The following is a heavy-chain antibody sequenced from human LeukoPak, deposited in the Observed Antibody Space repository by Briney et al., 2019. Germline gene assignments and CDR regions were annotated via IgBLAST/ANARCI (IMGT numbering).Heavy chain of an antibody. J-gene: IGHJ4*02. D-gene: IGHD6-19*01. CDR3: TTGSSGWYGHYFDY. Sequence: GGSLRLSCAASGFTFSNAWMSWVRQAPGKGLEWVGRIKSKTDGGTTDYAAPVKGRFTISRDDSKNTLYLQMNSLKTEDTAVYYCTTGSSGWYGHYFDYWGQGTLVTVSS. CDR1: GFTFSNAW. CDR2: IKSKTDGGTT. V-gene: IGHV3-15*01.